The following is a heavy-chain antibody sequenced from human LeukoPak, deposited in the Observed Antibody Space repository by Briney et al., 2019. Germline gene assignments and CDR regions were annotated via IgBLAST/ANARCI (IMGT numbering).Heavy chain of an antibody. CDR1: GFTFSSYG. Sequence: GGSLRLSCAASGFTFSSYGMHWVRQAPGKGLEWVAVIWYDGSNKYYADSVKGRFTISRDNSKNTLYLQMNSLRAEDTAVYYCARDTAPGEYSSSWYYFDYWGQGTLVTVSS. CDR3: ARDTAPGEYSSSWYYFDY. J-gene: IGHJ4*02. CDR2: IWYDGSNK. V-gene: IGHV3-33*01. D-gene: IGHD6-13*01.